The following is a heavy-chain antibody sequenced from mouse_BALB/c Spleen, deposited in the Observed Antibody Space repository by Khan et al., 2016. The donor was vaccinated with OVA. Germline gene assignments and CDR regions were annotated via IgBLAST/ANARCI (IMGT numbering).Heavy chain of an antibody. J-gene: IGHJ3*01. CDR1: GFTFSAYG. Sequence: EVELVESGGDLVKPGGSLRLSCAASGFTFSAYGMAWVRQAPDKRLEWVATINSDGGYTYYPDTVKGRFTISRNNAENTLSLQMSSLKSEDTAIYYCASHLTGSFAYWGQGTLVTGSA. D-gene: IGHD4-1*01. V-gene: IGHV5-6*01. CDR2: INSDGGYT. CDR3: ASHLTGSFAY.